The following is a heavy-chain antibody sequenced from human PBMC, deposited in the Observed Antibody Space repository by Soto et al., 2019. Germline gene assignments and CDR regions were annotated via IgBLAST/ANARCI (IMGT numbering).Heavy chain of an antibody. Sequence: SGGSLRLSCAASGFTFSSYSMNWVRQAPGKGLEWVSSISSSSSYIYYADSVKGRFTISRDNAKNSLYLQMNSLRAEDTAVYYCARDPIIIAAAGTNNWFDPWGQGTLVTVSS. CDR1: GFTFSSYS. CDR3: ARDPIIIAAAGTNNWFDP. V-gene: IGHV3-21*01. J-gene: IGHJ5*02. D-gene: IGHD6-13*01. CDR2: ISSSSSYI.